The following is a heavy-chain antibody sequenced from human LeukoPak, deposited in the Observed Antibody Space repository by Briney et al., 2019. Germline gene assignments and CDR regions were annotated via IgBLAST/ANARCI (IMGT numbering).Heavy chain of an antibody. D-gene: IGHD4-23*01. J-gene: IGHJ5*02. CDR3: ARGQETLTTVVPSNWFDP. CDR1: GGTFSSYA. CDR2: IIPIFGTA. V-gene: IGHV1-69*13. Sequence: ASVKVSCKASGGTFSSYAISWVRQAPGQGLEWMGGIIPIFGTANYAQKFQGRVTITADESTSTAYMELSSLRSEDTAVYYCARGQETLTTVVPSNWFDPWGQGTLVTVSS.